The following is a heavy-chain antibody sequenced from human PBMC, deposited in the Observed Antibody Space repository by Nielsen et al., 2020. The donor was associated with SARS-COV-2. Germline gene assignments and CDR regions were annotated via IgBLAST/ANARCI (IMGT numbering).Heavy chain of an antibody. Sequence: GGSLRLSCAASGFTFSSYSMNWVRQAPGKGLEWVSSISSSSSYIYYADSVKGRFTISRDNAKNSLYLQMNSLRAEDTAVYYCARWDSGWLKGRAWGQGTLVTVSS. J-gene: IGHJ5*02. CDR1: GFTFSSYS. CDR2: ISSSSSYI. D-gene: IGHD6-19*01. CDR3: ARWDSGWLKGRA. V-gene: IGHV3-21*01.